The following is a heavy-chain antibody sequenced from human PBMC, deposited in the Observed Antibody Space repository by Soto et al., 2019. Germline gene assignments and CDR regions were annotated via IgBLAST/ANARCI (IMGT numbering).Heavy chain of an antibody. CDR1: GGSISSSSYY. D-gene: IGHD3-3*01. J-gene: IGHJ6*02. CDR2: IYYSGST. CDR3: ARDDFRDGYYYYGMDV. Sequence: PSETLSLTCTVSGGSISSSSYYWGWIRQPPGKGLEWIGSIYYSGSTYYNPSLKSRVTISVDTSKNQFSLKLSSVTAADTAVYYCARDDFRDGYYYYGMDVWGQGTTVTVSS. V-gene: IGHV4-39*02.